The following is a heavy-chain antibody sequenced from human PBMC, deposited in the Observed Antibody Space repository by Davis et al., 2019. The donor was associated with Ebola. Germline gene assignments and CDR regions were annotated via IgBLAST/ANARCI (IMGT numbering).Heavy chain of an antibody. CDR3: ARDNSNTHWPYYFDY. CDR1: GFTFSSYS. CDR2: ISSSSSYI. J-gene: IGHJ4*02. Sequence: PGGSLRLSCAASGFTFSSYSMNWVRQAPGKGLEWVSSISSSSSYIYYADSVKGRFPISRDNAKNSLYLQMNSLRAEDTAVYYCARDNSNTHWPYYFDYWGQGTLVTVSS. D-gene: IGHD2/OR15-2a*01. V-gene: IGHV3-21*01.